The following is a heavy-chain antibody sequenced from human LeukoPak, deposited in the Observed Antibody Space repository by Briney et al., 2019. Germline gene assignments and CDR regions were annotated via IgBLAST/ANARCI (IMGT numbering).Heavy chain of an antibody. J-gene: IGHJ3*02. CDR1: GGTFSSYA. CDR3: ARERDIVVVLAAIAFDI. V-gene: IGHV1-69*05. Sequence: GSSVKVSCKASGGTFSSYAISWVRQAPGQGLEWMGGIIPIFGTANYAQKFQGRVTITTDESTSTAYMELSSLRSEDTAVYYCARERDIVVVLAAIAFDIWGQGTMVTVSS. D-gene: IGHD2-2*01. CDR2: IIPIFGTA.